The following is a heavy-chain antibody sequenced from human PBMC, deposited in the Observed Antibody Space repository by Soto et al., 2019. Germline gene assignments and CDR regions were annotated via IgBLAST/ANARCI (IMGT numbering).Heavy chain of an antibody. CDR1: GFNFTRSA. CDR2: IVVGSGNT. CDR3: AAGVHCISSSCHDGMDV. Sequence: QMQLVQSGPEVKKPGTSVKVSCKASGFNFTRSAVQWVRQARGQRLEWIGWIVVGSGNTNYAQKFQERVTITRDMSTSTAYMELSSLRSEDTAVYDGAAGVHCISSSCHDGMDVWGQGTTVTVSS. V-gene: IGHV1-58*01. J-gene: IGHJ6*02. D-gene: IGHD2-2*01.